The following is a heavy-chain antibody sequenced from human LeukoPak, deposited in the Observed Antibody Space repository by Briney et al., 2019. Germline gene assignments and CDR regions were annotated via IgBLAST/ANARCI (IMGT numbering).Heavy chain of an antibody. CDR1: GGSFSGYY. Sequence: PSETLSLTCAVYGGSFSGYYWSWIRQPPGKGLEWIGEINHSGSTNYNPSLKSRVTISVDTSKNQFSLKLSSVTAADTAVYYCARIVPATAIGRPYYFDYWGQGTLVTVSS. V-gene: IGHV4-34*01. CDR3: ARIVPATAIGRPYYFDY. D-gene: IGHD2-2*01. CDR2: INHSGST. J-gene: IGHJ4*02.